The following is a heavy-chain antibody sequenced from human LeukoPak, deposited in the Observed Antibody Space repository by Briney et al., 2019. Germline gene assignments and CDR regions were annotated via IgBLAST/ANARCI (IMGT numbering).Heavy chain of an antibody. CDR1: GGSISSYY. V-gene: IGHV4-4*07. Sequence: PSETLSLTCTVSGGSISSYYWSWIRQPAGKGLEWIGRIYTSGSTNYNPSLKSRVTMSVDTTMNQFSLKRSSVTAADTAVYYCARVGFLGYGGSNWFDPWGQGTLVTVSS. J-gene: IGHJ5*02. D-gene: IGHD4-23*01. CDR2: IYTSGST. CDR3: ARVGFLGYGGSNWFDP.